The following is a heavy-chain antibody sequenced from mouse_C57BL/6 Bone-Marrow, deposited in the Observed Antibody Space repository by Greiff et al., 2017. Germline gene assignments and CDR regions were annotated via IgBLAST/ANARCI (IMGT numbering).Heavy chain of an antibody. D-gene: IGHD1-1*01. CDR3: ARYYYGSYCDY. Sequence: QVQLQQSGAELVRPGTSVKVSCKASGYAFTNYLIEWVKQRPGQGLEWIGVINPGSGGTNYNEKFKGKATLTADKSSSTAYMQLSRLTSEDSAVYFCARYYYGSYCDYWGQGTTLTVSS. CDR2: INPGSGGT. V-gene: IGHV1-54*01. J-gene: IGHJ2*01. CDR1: GYAFTNYL.